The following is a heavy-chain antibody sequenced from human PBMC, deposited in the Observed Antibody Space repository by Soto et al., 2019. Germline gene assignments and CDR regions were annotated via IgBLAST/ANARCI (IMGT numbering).Heavy chain of an antibody. V-gene: IGHV4-4*02. CDR1: GGCISSSNW. J-gene: IGHJ4*02. CDR2: IYHSGST. D-gene: IGHD3-9*01. Sequence: SETLSLTCAVYGGCISSSNWWSWVRQPPGKGLEWIGEIYHSGSTNYNPSLKSRVTISVDKSKNQFSLKLSSVTAADTAVYYCARHDWAKPFDYWGQGTLVTVSS. CDR3: ARHDWAKPFDY.